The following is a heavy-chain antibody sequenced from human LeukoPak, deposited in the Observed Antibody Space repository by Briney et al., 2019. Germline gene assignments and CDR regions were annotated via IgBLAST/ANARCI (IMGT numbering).Heavy chain of an antibody. CDR3: AKGSRGYYYMDV. V-gene: IGHV3-30*18. J-gene: IGHJ6*03. Sequence: GGSLRLSCAASGFTFSSYGMHWVRQAPGKGLEWVAVISFDGRNKYYADSVKGRFTISRDNSKNTLYLQMNSLRAEDTAVYYCAKGSRGYYYMDVWGQGTTVTVSS. CDR1: GFTFSSYG. CDR2: ISFDGRNK.